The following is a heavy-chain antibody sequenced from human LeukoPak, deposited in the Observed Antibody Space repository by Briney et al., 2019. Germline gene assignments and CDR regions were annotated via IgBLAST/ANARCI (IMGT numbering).Heavy chain of an antibody. V-gene: IGHV4-34*01. J-gene: IGHJ4*02. CDR3: ARFGYSSSPGDY. CDR1: GGSFSGYY. CDR2: INHSGST. Sequence: LETLSLTCAVYGGSFSGYYWSWIRQPPGKGLEWIGEINHSGSTNYNPSLKSRVTISVDTSKNQFSLKLSSVTAADTAVYYCARFGYSSSPGDYWGQGTLVTVSS. D-gene: IGHD6-13*01.